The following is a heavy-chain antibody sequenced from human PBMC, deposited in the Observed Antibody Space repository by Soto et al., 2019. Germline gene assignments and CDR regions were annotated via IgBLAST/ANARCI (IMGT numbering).Heavy chain of an antibody. Sequence: GSTEYNPSLKSRVIISVDTSKNQFSLKVSSVTAADTAVYYCVRGRDYSKVGWWGQGTLVTVSA. J-gene: IGHJ4*02. V-gene: IGHV4-59*09. CDR3: VRGRDYSKVGW. D-gene: IGHD2-21*01. CDR2: GST.